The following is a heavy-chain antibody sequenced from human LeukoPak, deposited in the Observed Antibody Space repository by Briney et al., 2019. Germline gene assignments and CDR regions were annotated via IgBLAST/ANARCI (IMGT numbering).Heavy chain of an antibody. Sequence: PGGSLRLSCAASGFTFSSYAMHWVRQAPGKGLEWVAVISYDGSNKYYADSVKGRFTISRDNSKNTLYLQMNSLRAEDTAVYYCARERSYDSSGYIFSAHAFDIWGQGTMVTVSS. V-gene: IGHV3-30-3*01. CDR1: GFTFSSYA. CDR3: ARERSYDSSGYIFSAHAFDI. J-gene: IGHJ3*02. D-gene: IGHD3-22*01. CDR2: ISYDGSNK.